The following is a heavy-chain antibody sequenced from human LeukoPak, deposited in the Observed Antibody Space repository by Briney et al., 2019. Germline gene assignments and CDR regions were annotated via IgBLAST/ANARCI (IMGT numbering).Heavy chain of an antibody. CDR1: GYSFTNYW. J-gene: IGHJ3*02. V-gene: IGHV5-51*01. Sequence: GGSLQISCKGSGYSFTNYWIAGVRQVPGKGREWRGMIYPGDYDTRSSASFQGQVTISADKSISTAYLQWSSLKASDTAMYYCARRRRDLQRAFDIWGQGTMVTVSS. CDR3: ARRRRDLQRAFDI. D-gene: IGHD5-18*01. CDR2: IYPGDYDT.